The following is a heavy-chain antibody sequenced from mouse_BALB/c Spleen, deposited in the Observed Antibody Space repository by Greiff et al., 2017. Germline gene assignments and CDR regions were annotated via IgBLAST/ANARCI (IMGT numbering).Heavy chain of an antibody. CDR1: GYSITSDYA. D-gene: IGHD1-1*01. Sequence: VQLKQSGPGLVKPSQSLSLTCTVTGYSITSDYAWNWIRQFPGNKLEWMGYISYSGSTSYNPSLKSRISITRDTSKNQFFLQLNSVTTEDTATYYCAIYYYGTFAYWGQGTLVTVSA. V-gene: IGHV3-2*02. J-gene: IGHJ3*01. CDR2: ISYSGST. CDR3: AIYYYGTFAY.